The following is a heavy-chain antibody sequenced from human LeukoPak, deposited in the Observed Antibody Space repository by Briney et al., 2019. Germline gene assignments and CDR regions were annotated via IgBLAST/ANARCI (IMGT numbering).Heavy chain of an antibody. Sequence: ASVKVSCKASGYTFTSYYIHWVRQAPGQGLAWMGIINLSAGSTSYAQKFQGRLTMTRDTSTSTVYMELSSLRSEDTAVYNCAKHYYGSGRTNYYFDYWGQGTLVTVSS. V-gene: IGHV1-46*01. D-gene: IGHD3-10*01. CDR3: AKHYYGSGRTNYYFDY. J-gene: IGHJ4*02. CDR2: INLSAGST. CDR1: GYTFTSYY.